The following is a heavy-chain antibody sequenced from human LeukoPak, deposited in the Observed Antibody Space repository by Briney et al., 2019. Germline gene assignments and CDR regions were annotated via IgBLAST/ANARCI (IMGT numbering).Heavy chain of an antibody. CDR3: AKGAVEMATILGYFDY. V-gene: IGHV3-23*01. Sequence: GGCLRLSCAASGFTFSSYAMSWVRQAPGKGLEWASAIRGSGGSTYYADSVKGRFTISRDNSKNTLYLQMNSLRAEDTAVYYCAKGAVEMATILGYFDYWGQGTLVTVSS. D-gene: IGHD5-24*01. CDR2: IRGSGGST. J-gene: IGHJ4*02. CDR1: GFTFSSYA.